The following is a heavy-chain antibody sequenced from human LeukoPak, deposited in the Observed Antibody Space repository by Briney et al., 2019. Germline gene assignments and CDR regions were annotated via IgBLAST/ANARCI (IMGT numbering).Heavy chain of an antibody. CDR2: IYYSGST. J-gene: IGHJ4*02. CDR3: ARFAGADWSGYYLDSWGVRTAGGDY. CDR1: GGSISSSSYY. D-gene: IGHD3-3*01. V-gene: IGHV4-39*01. Sequence: PSETLSLTCTVSGGSISSSSYYWGWIRQPPGKGLEWIGSIYYSGSTYYNPSLKSRVTISVDTSKNQFSLKLSSVTAADTAVYYCARFAGADWSGYYLDSWGVRTAGGDYWGQGTLVTVSS.